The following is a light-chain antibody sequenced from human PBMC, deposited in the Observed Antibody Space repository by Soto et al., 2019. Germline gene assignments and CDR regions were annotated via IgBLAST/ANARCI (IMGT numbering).Light chain of an antibody. CDR1: SSNLGVNS. Sequence: QPVLTQPPSASGTPGQRVTISCSGSSSNLGVNSVSWYQQIPGTAPKLLIYSNNQRPSGVPDRISGSKSGTSASLAISGLQSEDEADYYCEAWDDSLNGVVFGGGTKVTVL. CDR3: EAWDDSLNGVV. CDR2: SNN. V-gene: IGLV1-44*01. J-gene: IGLJ2*01.